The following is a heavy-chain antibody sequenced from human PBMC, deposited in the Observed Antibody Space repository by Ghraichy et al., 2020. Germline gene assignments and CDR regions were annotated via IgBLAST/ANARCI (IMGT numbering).Heavy chain of an antibody. CDR3: ARVAMVRETVLLSY. CDR1: GYTFTGYY. D-gene: IGHD3-10*01. CDR2: INPNSGGT. Sequence: ASVKVSCKASGYTFTGYYMHWVRQAPGQGLEWMGWINPNSGGTNYAQKFQGRVTMTRDTSISTAYMELSRLRSDDTAVYYCARVAMVRETVLLSYWGQGTLVTVSS. J-gene: IGHJ4*02. V-gene: IGHV1-2*02.